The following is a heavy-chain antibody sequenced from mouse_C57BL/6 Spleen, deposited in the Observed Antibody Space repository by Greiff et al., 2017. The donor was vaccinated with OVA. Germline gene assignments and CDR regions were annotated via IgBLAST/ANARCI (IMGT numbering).Heavy chain of an antibody. CDR2: INPNNGGT. D-gene: IGHD4-1*01. CDR3: ARSGTGVALDY. V-gene: IGHV1-22*01. J-gene: IGHJ2*01. CDR1: GYTFTDYN. Sequence: EVQLQQSGPELVKPGASVKMSCKASGYTFTDYNMHWVKQSHGKSLEWIGYINPNNGGTSYNQKFKGKAILTVNKSSSTAYMELRSLTSEDSAVYYCARSGTGVALDYWGQGTTLTVSS.